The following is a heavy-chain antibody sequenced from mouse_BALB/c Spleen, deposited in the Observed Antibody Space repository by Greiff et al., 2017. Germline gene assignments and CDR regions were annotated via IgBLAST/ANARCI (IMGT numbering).Heavy chain of an antibody. Sequence: EVMLVESGGGLVQPGGSRKLSCAASGFTFSSFGMHWVRQAPEKGLEWVAYISSGSSTIYYADTVKGRFTISRDNPKNTLFLQMTSLRSEDTAMYYCARHYGYGYAMDYWGQGTSVTVSS. V-gene: IGHV5-17*02. CDR3: ARHYGYGYAMDY. J-gene: IGHJ4*01. CDR1: GFTFSSFG. CDR2: ISSGSSTI. D-gene: IGHD1-2*01.